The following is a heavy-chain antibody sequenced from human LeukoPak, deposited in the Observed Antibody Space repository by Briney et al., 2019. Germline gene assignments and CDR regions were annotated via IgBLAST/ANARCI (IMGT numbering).Heavy chain of an antibody. J-gene: IGHJ4*02. CDR3: ALAWSGWISYFDY. CDR1: GYTFTGYY. V-gene: IGHV1-2*02. Sequence: AASVKVSCKASGYTFTGYYMHWVRQAPGQGLEWMGWINPNSGGTNYAQKFQGRVTMTRDTSISTAYMELSRLRSDDTAVYYCALAWSGWISYFDYWGQGTLVTVSS. D-gene: IGHD3-3*01. CDR2: INPNSGGT.